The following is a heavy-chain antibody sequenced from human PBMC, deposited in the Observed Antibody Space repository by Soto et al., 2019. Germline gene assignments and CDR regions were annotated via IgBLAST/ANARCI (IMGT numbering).Heavy chain of an antibody. CDR1: GYTFTSYG. CDR2: ISAYNGNT. V-gene: IGHV1-18*01. J-gene: IGHJ5*02. CDR3: ARVSAVAALDP. Sequence: QVQLVQSGAEVKKPGASVKVSCKASGYTFTSYGISWVRQAPGQGLEWMGWISAYNGNTNYAQKLQGRVTMTTDTSPSTAYMELRRLSSDDTAVYYCARVSAVAALDPWGQGTLVTVSS. D-gene: IGHD6-19*01.